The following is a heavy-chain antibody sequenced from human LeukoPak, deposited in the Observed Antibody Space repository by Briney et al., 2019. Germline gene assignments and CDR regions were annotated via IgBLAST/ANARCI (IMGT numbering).Heavy chain of an antibody. V-gene: IGHV4-34*01. CDR1: GGSFSGYY. J-gene: IGHJ6*02. D-gene: IGHD6-13*01. Sequence: SETLSLTCAVYGGSFSGYYWSWIRQPPGKGLEWIGEINHTGATNYNPSLKRRVVISVDTSKNQFSLKLSSVTAADTAVYYCASGIAAAGNHYYYYYYGMDVWGQGTTVTVSS. CDR3: ASGIAAAGNHYYYYYYGMDV. CDR2: INHTGAT.